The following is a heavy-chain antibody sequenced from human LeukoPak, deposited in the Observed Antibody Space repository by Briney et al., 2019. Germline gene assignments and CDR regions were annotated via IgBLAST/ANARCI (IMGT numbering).Heavy chain of an antibody. Sequence: PGGSLRLSCAVSGFSFSTYAMSWVRQAPGKGLQWVSGIIGSGTGTYYADSVKGRFTISRDNSRNTVYLEMSNLRAEDTAIYYCAKDETLSGINYFAYWGQGALVTVSS. D-gene: IGHD1-20*01. J-gene: IGHJ4*02. CDR3: AKDETLSGINYFAY. CDR2: IIGSGTGT. V-gene: IGHV3-23*01. CDR1: GFSFSTYA.